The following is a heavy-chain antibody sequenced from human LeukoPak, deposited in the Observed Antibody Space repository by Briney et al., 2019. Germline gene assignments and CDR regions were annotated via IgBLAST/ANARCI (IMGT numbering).Heavy chain of an antibody. V-gene: IGHV3-23*01. Sequence: GGSLRLSCAAPGFTFSSYAMSWVRQAPGKGLEWVSAISGSGGSTYYADSVKGRFTISRDNSKNTLYLQMNSLRAEDTAVYYCAKVSYSSSWYYDYWGQGTLVTVSS. CDR2: ISGSGGST. J-gene: IGHJ4*02. CDR3: AKVSYSSSWYYDY. CDR1: GFTFSSYA. D-gene: IGHD6-13*01.